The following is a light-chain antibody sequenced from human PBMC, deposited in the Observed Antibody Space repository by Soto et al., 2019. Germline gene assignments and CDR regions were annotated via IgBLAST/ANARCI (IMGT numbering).Light chain of an antibody. V-gene: IGLV2-14*01. Sequence: QSALTQPASVSGSPGRSIAISCTGTSSDVGGYSYVSWYQQQPGKAPKLVISDVSNRPSGVSDRFSGSKSGNTASLTISGLQTEDEADYYWASYTASSTYVFGTGTKVTVL. CDR2: DVS. CDR1: SSDVGGYSY. CDR3: ASYTASSTYV. J-gene: IGLJ1*01.